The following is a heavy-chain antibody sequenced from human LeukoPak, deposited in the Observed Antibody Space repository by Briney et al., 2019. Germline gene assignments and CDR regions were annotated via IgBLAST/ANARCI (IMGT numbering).Heavy chain of an antibody. Sequence: SETLSLTCTVSGGSISSYYWSWIRQPAGKGLEWIGRIYTSGSTNYDPSLKSRVTMSVDTSKNQFSLKLSSVTAADTAVYYCARDWSSGWYFDYWGQGTLVTVSS. CDR3: ARDWSSGWYFDY. J-gene: IGHJ4*02. CDR1: GGSISSYY. D-gene: IGHD6-19*01. V-gene: IGHV4-4*07. CDR2: IYTSGST.